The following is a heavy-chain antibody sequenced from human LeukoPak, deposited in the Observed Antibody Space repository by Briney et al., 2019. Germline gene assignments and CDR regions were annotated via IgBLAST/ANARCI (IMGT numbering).Heavy chain of an antibody. V-gene: IGHV1-3*01. D-gene: IGHD2-2*01. CDR2: INAGNGDT. Sequence: ASVKVSCKASGYTFTSYSMHWVRQAPGQSLEWMGWINAGNGDTKYSQKLQGRVTFTRDTSASTAYMELSSLRAEDTAVYYCARDLFTSDFFDTWGQGTLVTVSS. CDR1: GYTFTSYS. CDR3: ARDLFTSDFFDT. J-gene: IGHJ4*02.